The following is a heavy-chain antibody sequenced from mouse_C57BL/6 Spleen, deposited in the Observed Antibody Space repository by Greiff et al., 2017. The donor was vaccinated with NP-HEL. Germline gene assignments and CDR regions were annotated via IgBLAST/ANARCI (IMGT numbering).Heavy chain of an antibody. CDR2: ISSGSSTI. CDR1: GFTFSDYG. J-gene: IGHJ3*01. CDR3: ARDYDPAWFAD. V-gene: IGHV5-17*01. D-gene: IGHD2-4*01. Sequence: EVKLVESGGGLVKPGGSLKLSCAASGFTFSDYGMHWVRQAPEKGLEWVAYISSGSSTIYYADTVKGRFTISRDNAKNTLFLQITRLRSEDTAMYYCARDYDPAWFADWGQGTLVTVSA.